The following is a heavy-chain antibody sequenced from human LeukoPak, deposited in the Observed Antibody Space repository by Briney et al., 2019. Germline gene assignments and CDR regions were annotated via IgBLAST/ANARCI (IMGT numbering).Heavy chain of an antibody. J-gene: IGHJ4*02. CDR2: IYYSGST. CDR3: AGHHPRNTVDF. D-gene: IGHD2/OR15-2a*01. Sequence: SETLSLTCTVSGGSISSYYWSWIRPPPGKGLEWIGYIYYSGSTNYNPSLKSRVTISLDTSKNQFSLKPSSVTAADTAVYYCAGHHPRNTVDFWGQGTLVTVSS. CDR1: GGSISSYY. V-gene: IGHV4-59*08.